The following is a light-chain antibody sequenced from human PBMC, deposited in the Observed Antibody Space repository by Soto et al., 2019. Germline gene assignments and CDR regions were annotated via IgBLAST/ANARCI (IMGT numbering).Light chain of an antibody. CDR2: GAS. J-gene: IGKJ5*01. V-gene: IGKV3-15*01. CDR3: QQYNNWPPRIT. Sequence: EFVLTQSPGTLSLSPGERATLSCRASQTVRNNYLAWYQQKPGQAPRLLIYGASTRATGIPARFSGSGSGTEFTLTISSLQSEDFAVYYCQQYNNWPPRITFGQGTRLEI. CDR1: QTVRNN.